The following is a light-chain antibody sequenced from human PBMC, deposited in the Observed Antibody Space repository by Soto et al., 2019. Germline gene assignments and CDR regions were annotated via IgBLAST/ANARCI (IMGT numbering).Light chain of an antibody. CDR1: SGHSNYA. J-gene: IGLJ7*01. V-gene: IGLV4-69*01. Sequence: QPVLTQSPSASASLGASVKLTCTLSSGHSNYAIAWHQQQPEKGPRYLMKVNSGGSHIKGDGIPDRFSGSSSGAERYLFISSLQSEDEADYYCQTWGNGSAIGVFGGGTQRTVL. CDR2: VNSGGSH. CDR3: QTWGNGSAIGV.